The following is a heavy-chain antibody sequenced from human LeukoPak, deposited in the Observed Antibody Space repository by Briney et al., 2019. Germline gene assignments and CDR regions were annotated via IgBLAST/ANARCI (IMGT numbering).Heavy chain of an antibody. CDR1: GFTFSNYW. V-gene: IGHV3-74*01. CDR2: INPAGNYA. CDR3: VRDWDHYDFDS. D-gene: IGHD3-3*01. Sequence: GGSLRLSCAASGFTFSNYWIHGVRHAPGKGLVWVSRINPAGNYANYADSVKGRFTISRDNAKNTVYLQMNSLRAEDTALFYCVRDWDHYDFDSWGQGTLVTVSS. J-gene: IGHJ5*01.